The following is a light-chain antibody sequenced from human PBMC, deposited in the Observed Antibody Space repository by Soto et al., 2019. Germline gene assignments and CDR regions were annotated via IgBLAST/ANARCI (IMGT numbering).Light chain of an antibody. CDR3: TSYAGSDSWV. V-gene: IGLV2-8*01. CDR2: DVS. J-gene: IGLJ3*02. CDR1: SSDVGGYNY. Sequence: QSVLTQPPSASGSPGQSVTISCTGTSSDVGGYNYVSWYQQHPGKAPKLMIYDVSERPSGVPDRFSGSKSGNTASLTVSGLQAEDEADYYCTSYAGSDSWVFGGGTKLTVL.